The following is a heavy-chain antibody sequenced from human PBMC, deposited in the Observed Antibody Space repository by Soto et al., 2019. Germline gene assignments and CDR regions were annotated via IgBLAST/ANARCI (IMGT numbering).Heavy chain of an antibody. CDR1: GGSISSGGYY. CDR3: ARGRRYYYGSGSLSWFDP. CDR2: IYYSGST. V-gene: IGHV4-31*03. D-gene: IGHD3-10*01. Sequence: SETLSLTCTVSGGSISSGGYYWSWIRQHPGKGLEWIGYIYYSGSTYYNPSLKSRVTISVDTSKNQFSLKLSSVTAADTAVYYCARGRRYYYGSGSLSWFDPWGQGTLVTVSS. J-gene: IGHJ5*02.